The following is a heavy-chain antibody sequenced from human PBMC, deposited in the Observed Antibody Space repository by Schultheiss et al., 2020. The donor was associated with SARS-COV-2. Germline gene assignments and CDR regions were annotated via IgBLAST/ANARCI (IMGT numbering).Heavy chain of an antibody. V-gene: IGHV1-2*02. CDR3: ARNLRGYSGYNWFDP. CDR2: INPNSGGT. CDR1: GYTFTSYY. Sequence: ASVKVSCKASGYTFTSYYMHWVRQAPGQGLEWMGWINPNSGGTNYAQKLQGRVTMTTDTSTSTAYMELRSLRSDDTAVYYCARNLRGYSGYNWFDPWGQGTLVTVSS. D-gene: IGHD5-12*01. J-gene: IGHJ5*02.